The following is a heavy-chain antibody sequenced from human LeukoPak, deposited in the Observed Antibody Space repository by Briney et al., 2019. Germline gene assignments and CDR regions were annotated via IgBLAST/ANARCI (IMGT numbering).Heavy chain of an antibody. CDR1: GGSISSYY. J-gene: IGHJ4*02. CDR3: ARGLYDSSGYYSRKDPFDY. Sequence: SETLSLTCTVSGGSISSYYWSWIRQPPGKGLEWIGYIYYSGSTNYNPSLKSRVTISVNTSKNQFSLKLSSVTAADTAVYYCARGLYDSSGYYSRKDPFDYWGQGTLVTVSS. V-gene: IGHV4-59*01. CDR2: IYYSGST. D-gene: IGHD3-22*01.